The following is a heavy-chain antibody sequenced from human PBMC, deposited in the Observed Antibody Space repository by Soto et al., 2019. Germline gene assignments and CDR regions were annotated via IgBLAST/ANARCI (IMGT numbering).Heavy chain of an antibody. V-gene: IGHV3-66*01. Sequence: EVQLVESGGGLVQPGGSLRLSCAASGFTFSSNYMSWVRQAPGKGLEWVSVIYSGGSTYYADSVKGRFTISRDNSKNTLYLQMNSLRAEDTAVYYCARVVWGYYGSGYYFDYWGQGTLVTVSS. CDR2: IYSGGST. CDR1: GFTFSSNY. D-gene: IGHD3-10*01. J-gene: IGHJ4*02. CDR3: ARVVWGYYGSGYYFDY.